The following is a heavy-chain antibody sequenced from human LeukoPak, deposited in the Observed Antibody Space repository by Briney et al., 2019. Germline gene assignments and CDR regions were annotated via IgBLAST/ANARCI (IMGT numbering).Heavy chain of an antibody. Sequence: PGGSLRLSCAASGFTFSSYGMHWVRQAPGKGLEWAAFIRYDGSNNYYADSVKGRFTISRDNSKNTLYLQMNSLRAEDTAVYYCAKDRTPTMIVVVNEGTYFDYWGQGTLVTVSS. D-gene: IGHD3-22*01. CDR3: AKDRTPTMIVVVNEGTYFDY. CDR2: IRYDGSNN. J-gene: IGHJ4*02. V-gene: IGHV3-30*02. CDR1: GFTFSSYG.